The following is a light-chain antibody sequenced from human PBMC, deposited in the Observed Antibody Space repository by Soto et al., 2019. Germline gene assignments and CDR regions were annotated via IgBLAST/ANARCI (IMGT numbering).Light chain of an antibody. V-gene: IGLV1-44*01. Sequence: QSVLTQPPSASGTPGQTVTLSCSGSSSNIGGNTMNWYQQLPGTAPRLLIYSNILRPSGVPVRFSGSKSGTSASLAISGLQSEDEADYYCSSWDDSLNGPVFGGGTKLTVL. CDR2: SNI. CDR3: SSWDDSLNGPV. J-gene: IGLJ2*01. CDR1: SSNIGGNT.